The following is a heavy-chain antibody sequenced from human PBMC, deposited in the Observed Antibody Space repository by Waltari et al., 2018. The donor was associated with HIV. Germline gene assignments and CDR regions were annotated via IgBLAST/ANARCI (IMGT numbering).Heavy chain of an antibody. D-gene: IGHD3-9*01. CDR1: GGSISSSNYY. V-gene: IGHV4-39*01. J-gene: IGHJ4*02. Sequence: QLQLQESGPGLVKPSETLSLTCTVSGGSISSSNYYWGWLRQPPGKGLEWIGSIYYSGSPYNTPSLKSRVTISIDTSKNQFSLKLSSVTAADTAVYYCARHRRNDIGDYWGQGTLVTVSS. CDR3: ARHRRNDIGDY. CDR2: IYYSGSP.